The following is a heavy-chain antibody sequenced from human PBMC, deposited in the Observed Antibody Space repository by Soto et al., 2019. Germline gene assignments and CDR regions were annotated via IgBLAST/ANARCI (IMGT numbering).Heavy chain of an antibody. Sequence: SVKVSCKASGGTISIYAIRWVRQVPVQGLEWVGGVIPRFGTANYAQKFQGRVTITADESTSTAYMELSSLRSEDTAMYYCAKVKYDSSGYYRNFDYWGQGTLVTVSS. D-gene: IGHD3-22*01. CDR2: VIPRFGTA. V-gene: IGHV1-69*13. CDR3: AKVKYDSSGYYRNFDY. CDR1: GGTISIYA. J-gene: IGHJ4*01.